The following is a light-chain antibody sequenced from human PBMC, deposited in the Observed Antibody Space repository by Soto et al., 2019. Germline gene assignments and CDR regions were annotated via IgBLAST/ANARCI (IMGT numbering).Light chain of an antibody. V-gene: IGLV2-8*01. CDR3: SSYARSNRGI. Sequence: QSVLTQPPSASGSPGQSVTIFCTGTSSDVGGYNYVSWYQQHPGKAPKLIIYDVTKRPSGVPDRFSGSKSGHTASLTVSGLRAEDEADYYCSSYARSNRGIFGIGTKVTV. CDR2: DVT. J-gene: IGLJ1*01. CDR1: SSDVGGYNY.